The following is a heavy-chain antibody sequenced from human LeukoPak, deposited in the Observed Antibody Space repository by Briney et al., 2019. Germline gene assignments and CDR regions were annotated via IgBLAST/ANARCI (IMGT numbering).Heavy chain of an antibody. Sequence: GGSLRLSCAASGFTFDDYGMSWVRQAPGKGLEWVSGINWNGGSTGYADSVKGRFTISRDNAKNSLYLQMNSLRAEDTALYYCARGGPRDTAMVELDYWGQGTLVTVSS. D-gene: IGHD5-18*01. CDR1: GFTFDDYG. CDR3: ARGGPRDTAMVELDY. V-gene: IGHV3-20*04. CDR2: INWNGGST. J-gene: IGHJ4*02.